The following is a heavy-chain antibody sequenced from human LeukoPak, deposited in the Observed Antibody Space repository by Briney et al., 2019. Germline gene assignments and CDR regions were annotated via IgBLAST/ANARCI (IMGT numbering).Heavy chain of an antibody. CDR3: ALDSSSWYPFDY. CDR2: IKQDGSEK. J-gene: IGHJ4*02. D-gene: IGHD6-13*01. CDR1: GFTFSSYS. Sequence: PGGSLRLSCAASGFTFSSYSMSWVRQAPGKGLEWVANIKQDGSEKYYVDSVKGRFTISRDNAKNSLYLQMNSLRAEDTAVYYCALDSSSWYPFDYWGQGTLVTVSS. V-gene: IGHV3-7*01.